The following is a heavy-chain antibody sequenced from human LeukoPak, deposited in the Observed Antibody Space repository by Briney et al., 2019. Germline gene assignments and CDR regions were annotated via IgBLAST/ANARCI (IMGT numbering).Heavy chain of an antibody. D-gene: IGHD3-10*01. CDR3: AREILWFGEKGGAFDI. V-gene: IGHV1-46*01. CDR2: INPSGGST. CDR1: GYTFTSYY. Sequence: ASVKVSCKASGYTFTSYYMHWVRQAPGQGLEWMGIINPSGGSTSYAQKFQGRVTMTREMSTSTVYMELSSLRSEDTAVYYCAREILWFGEKGGAFDIWGQGTMVTVSS. J-gene: IGHJ3*02.